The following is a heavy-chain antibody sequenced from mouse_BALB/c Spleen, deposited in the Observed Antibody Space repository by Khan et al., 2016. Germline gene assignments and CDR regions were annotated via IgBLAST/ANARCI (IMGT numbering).Heavy chain of an antibody. CDR2: INTETGEA. V-gene: IGHV9-2-1*01. J-gene: IGHJ3*01. D-gene: IGHD4-1*01. CDR1: GYTFTDYS. Sequence: QIQLVQSGPELKKPGETVKISCKASGYTFTDYSIHWVKQAPGKGFKWMGWINTETGEATYADDFKGRFAFSLETSASTAHFQIDNLTNEDTATYFCVRWDNIGPFAFWGQGTLVTGSA. CDR3: VRWDNIGPFAF.